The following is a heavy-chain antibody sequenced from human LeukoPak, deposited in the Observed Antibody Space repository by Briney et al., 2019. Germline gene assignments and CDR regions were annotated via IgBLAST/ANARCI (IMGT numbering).Heavy chain of an antibody. V-gene: IGHV3-30*18. Sequence: PGGSLRLSCAASGFTFSSYAMHWVRQAPGKGLEWVAVTSHDGSNKYYADSVKGRFTISRDNSKNTLYLQMNSLRAEDTAVYYCAKGDGLLWFGELPFAYWGQGTLVTVSS. CDR3: AKGDGLLWFGELPFAY. D-gene: IGHD3-10*01. CDR2: TSHDGSNK. CDR1: GFTFSSYA. J-gene: IGHJ4*02.